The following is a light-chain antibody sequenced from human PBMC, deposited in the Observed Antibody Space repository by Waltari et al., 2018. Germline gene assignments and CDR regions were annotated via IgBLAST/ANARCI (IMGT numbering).Light chain of an antibody. CDR1: SSDVGDYNY. V-gene: IGLV2-8*01. CDR3: SSDAGSNNVV. CDR2: EVS. J-gene: IGLJ2*01. Sequence: QSALTQPPSASGSPGQSVTISCTGTSSDVGDYNYVSWYQQHPGKAPKLMIVEVSKRPSGVPYRFSGSKSGNTASLTVSGLQAEDEADYYCSSDAGSNNVVVGGGTKLTVL.